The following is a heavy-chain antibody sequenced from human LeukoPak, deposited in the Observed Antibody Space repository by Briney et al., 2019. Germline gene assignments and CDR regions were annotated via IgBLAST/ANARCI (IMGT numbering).Heavy chain of an antibody. CDR3: ATDFYDST. V-gene: IGHV3-15*07. Sequence: GGSLRLSCAASDFTFSNAWMNWVRQAPGKGLEWVGRIRSNSDGGTIDYAAPVKGRFTLSRDDSKTTLYLQMNSLQTEDTAVYYCATDFYDSTWGQGTLVTVSS. J-gene: IGHJ5*02. CDR2: IRSNSDGGTI. D-gene: IGHD3-22*01. CDR1: DFTFSNAW.